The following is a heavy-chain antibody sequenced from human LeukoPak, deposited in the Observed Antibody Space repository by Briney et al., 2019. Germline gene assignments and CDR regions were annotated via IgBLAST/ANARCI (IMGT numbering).Heavy chain of an antibody. J-gene: IGHJ4*02. D-gene: IGHD3-10*01. CDR3: AKRGVVIRVFLVGFHKEAYYFDS. V-gene: IGHV3-23*01. CDR2: ISGSGGET. Sequence: GGSLRLSCAVSGITLSNYGMSWVRQAPGKGLEWVAGISGSGGETNYADSVKGRFTISRDNPKNTLYLQISSLRVEDTAVYFCAKRGVVIRVFLVGFHKEAYYFDSWGQGALVTVSS. CDR1: GITLSNYG.